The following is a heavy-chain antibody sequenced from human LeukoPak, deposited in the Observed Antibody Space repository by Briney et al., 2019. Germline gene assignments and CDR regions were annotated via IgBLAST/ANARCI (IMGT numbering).Heavy chain of an antibody. CDR3: ASETGLTGVGYYFDY. CDR2: IKQDGSEK. Sequence: GGSLRLSCAASGFTFSTYWMNWVRQAPGKGLEWVANIKQDGSEKYYVDSVKGRFTISRDNAENSLYLQMNSLRAEDTAVYYCASETGLTGVGYYFDYWAREPWSPPPQ. CDR1: GFTFSTYW. D-gene: IGHD7-27*01. V-gene: IGHV3-7*01. J-gene: IGHJ4*02.